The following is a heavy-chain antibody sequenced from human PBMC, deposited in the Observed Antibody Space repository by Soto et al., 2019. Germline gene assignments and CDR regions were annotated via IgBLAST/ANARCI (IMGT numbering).Heavy chain of an antibody. CDR2: IDWDDDK. D-gene: IGHD6-19*01. J-gene: IGHJ6*01. CDR3: ARIARADPDYYDVMDV. CDR1: GFSLSTSGMC. V-gene: IGHV2-70*01. Sequence: SGPTLVNPTQTLTLTCTFSGFSLSTSGMCVSWIRQPPGKALEWLALIDWDDDKYYSTSLKTRLTISKDTSKNQVVLTMTNMDPVDTATYYCARIARADPDYYDVMDVWGQGTKVTVSS.